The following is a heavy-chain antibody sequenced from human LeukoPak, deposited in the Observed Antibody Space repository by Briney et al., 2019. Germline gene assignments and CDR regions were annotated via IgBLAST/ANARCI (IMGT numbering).Heavy chain of an antibody. CDR3: AKGYGSGSYPVSFFDY. Sequence: GSLRLSCAASGFTFSSYSMNWVRQAPGKGLEWVSSISSSSSYIYYADSVKGRFTISRDNAKNSLYLQMNSLRAEDTAVYYCAKGYGSGSYPVSFFDYWGQGTLVTVSS. J-gene: IGHJ4*02. CDR2: ISSSSSYI. D-gene: IGHD3-10*01. V-gene: IGHV3-21*01. CDR1: GFTFSSYS.